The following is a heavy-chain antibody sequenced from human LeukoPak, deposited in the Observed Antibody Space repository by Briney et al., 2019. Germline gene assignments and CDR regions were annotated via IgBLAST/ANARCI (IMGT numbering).Heavy chain of an antibody. Sequence: GGSLRLSCAASGFTFSNSGMHWVRQAPGEGLEWVAFIGRDASTKYYADSVKGRFTISGDSSYNTAYLQMNSLGAEDTAIYYCAKDGEWTFDIWGQGTMVTVSS. CDR2: IGRDASTK. CDR3: AKDGEWTFDI. CDR1: GFTFSNSG. J-gene: IGHJ3*02. V-gene: IGHV3-30*02. D-gene: IGHD3-3*01.